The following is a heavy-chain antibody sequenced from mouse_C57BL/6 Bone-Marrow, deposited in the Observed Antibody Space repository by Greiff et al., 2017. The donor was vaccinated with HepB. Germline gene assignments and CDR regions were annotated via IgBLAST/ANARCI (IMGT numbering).Heavy chain of an antibody. V-gene: IGHV8-8*01. CDR1: GFSLSTFGMG. Sequence: QVTLKVSGPGILQPSQSLSLSCSFSGFSLSTFGMGVGWIRQPSGKGLEWLAHIWWGDDKYYNPALKSRLTISKDTSNNQIFHKIANVDTADTATYDWARIGRLLWEAMDYWGQGTSVTVSS. D-gene: IGHD2-1*01. CDR3: ARIGRLLWEAMDY. J-gene: IGHJ4*01. CDR2: IWWGDDK.